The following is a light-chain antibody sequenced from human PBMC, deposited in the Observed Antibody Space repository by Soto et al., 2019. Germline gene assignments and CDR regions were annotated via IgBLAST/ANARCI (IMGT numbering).Light chain of an antibody. Sequence: DIVMTQSPLSLPVTPGEPASISCRSSQSLLHSNGYNYLDWYLQKPGQSPHLLIYLGSNRASGVPDRFSGRGSGTDFTLKISRVEAEDVGIYYCMQALQSPPTFGQGTRLEIK. CDR2: LGS. CDR1: QSLLHSNGYNY. J-gene: IGKJ5*01. V-gene: IGKV2-28*01. CDR3: MQALQSPPT.